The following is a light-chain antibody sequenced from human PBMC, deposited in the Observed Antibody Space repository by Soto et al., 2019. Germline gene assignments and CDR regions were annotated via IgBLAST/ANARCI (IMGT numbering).Light chain of an antibody. CDR2: DAS. Sequence: VQMTQSTSTLSASVGDRVTITCRASQSISSWLAWYQQKPGKAPKLLIYDASSLESGVPSRFSGSGSGTEFTLTISSLQPDDFATYYCQQYNSYSWTFGQGTKVAIK. CDR3: QQYNSYSWT. J-gene: IGKJ1*01. CDR1: QSISSW. V-gene: IGKV1-5*01.